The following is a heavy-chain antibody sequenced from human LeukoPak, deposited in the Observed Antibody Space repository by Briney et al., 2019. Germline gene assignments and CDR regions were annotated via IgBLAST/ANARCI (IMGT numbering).Heavy chain of an antibody. D-gene: IGHD3-10*02. CDR3: AKGWMFGDLINS. CDR1: GFTFNSYA. J-gene: IGHJ4*02. Sequence: GGSLRLSCAASGFTFNSYAMYWVRQAPGKGLEWVSGIFGSGGSAHYADSGKGRFTISRDNPKNTMYLQMSSLRAEDTAIYYCAKGWMFGDLINSWGQGTLVTVSS. CDR2: IFGSGGSA. V-gene: IGHV3-23*01.